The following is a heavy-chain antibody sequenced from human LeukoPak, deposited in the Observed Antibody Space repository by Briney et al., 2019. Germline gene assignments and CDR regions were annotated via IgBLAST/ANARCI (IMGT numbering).Heavy chain of an antibody. CDR3: AKGIYSSGWSSFDY. D-gene: IGHD6-19*01. J-gene: IGHJ4*01. CDR1: GLTLSNSA. CDR2: LSGSGITT. V-gene: IGHV3-23*01. Sequence: GGSLRLSCAASGLTLSNSAMSWVRQAPGKGLGWVSTLSGSGITTYYAYSVKRQITISSHNSQNTLYLQMNSLRDEDTAVYYCAKGIYSSGWSSFDYWRHGTLVTVSS.